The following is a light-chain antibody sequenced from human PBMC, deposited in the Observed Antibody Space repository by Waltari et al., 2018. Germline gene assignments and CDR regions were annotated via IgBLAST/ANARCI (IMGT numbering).Light chain of an antibody. CDR1: YSNIGSNV. V-gene: IGLV1-44*01. CDR3: ASWDDSLNGHWV. CDR2: RSD. J-gene: IGLJ3*02. Sequence: QSVLPQPPSASGTPGQRVTIPCSGSYSNIGSNVVNWYQQLPGKAPKLLIYRSDRRPSGVPVRFSGSKSGSSASLAIDGLHSEDEADYYCASWDDSLNGHWVFGGGTKVTVL.